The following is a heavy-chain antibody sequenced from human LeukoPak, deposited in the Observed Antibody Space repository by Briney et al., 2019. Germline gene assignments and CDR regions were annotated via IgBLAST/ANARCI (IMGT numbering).Heavy chain of an antibody. V-gene: IGHV4-31*03. J-gene: IGHJ4*02. CDR2: IYYSGST. D-gene: IGHD3-3*01. CDR1: GGSISSGGYY. CDR3: ASEFDDEYYLDY. Sequence: SETLSLTCTVSGGSISSGGYYWSWIRQHPGKGLEWIGYIYYSGSTYYNPSLKSRVTISVDTSKNQFSLKLSSVTAADTAVYYCASEFDDEYYLDYWGQGTLVTVSS.